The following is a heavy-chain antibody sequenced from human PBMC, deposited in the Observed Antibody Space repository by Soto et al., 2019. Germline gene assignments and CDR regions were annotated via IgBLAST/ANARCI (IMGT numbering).Heavy chain of an antibody. CDR3: AKGGYCSASVCYNLGYYYGMDV. CDR2: VGVSGDST. J-gene: IGHJ6*02. Sequence: EVQLLESGGGLVQPGGSLRLSCAASGFTFTNFAMNWVRQAPGKGLEWVSGVGVSGDSTHYADSVKGRFTISRDNSKNTLYLQMDSLRPEDTAVYYCAKGGYCSASVCYNLGYYYGMDVWGQGTTVTVSS. V-gene: IGHV3-23*01. D-gene: IGHD2-8*02. CDR1: GFTFTNFA.